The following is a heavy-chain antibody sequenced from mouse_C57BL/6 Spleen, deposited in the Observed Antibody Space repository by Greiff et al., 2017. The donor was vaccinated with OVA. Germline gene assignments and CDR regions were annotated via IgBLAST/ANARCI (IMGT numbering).Heavy chain of an antibody. CDR1: GYSITSGYY. J-gene: IGHJ4*01. CDR3: ARDTHYYGSSYAMDY. V-gene: IGHV3-6*01. D-gene: IGHD1-1*01. CDR2: ISYDGSN. Sequence: EVKLMESGPGLVKPSQSLSLTCSVTGYSITSGYYWNWIRQFPGNKLEWMGYISYDGSNNYNPSLKNRISITRDTSKNQFFLKLNSVTTEDTATYYCARDTHYYGSSYAMDYWGQGTSVTVSS.